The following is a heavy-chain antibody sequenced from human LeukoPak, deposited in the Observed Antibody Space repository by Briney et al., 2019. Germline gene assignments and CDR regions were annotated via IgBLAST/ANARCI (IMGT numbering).Heavy chain of an antibody. CDR1: GFTFSSYS. Sequence: PGGSLRLSCAASGFTFSSYSMNWVRQAPGKGLEWVSSISSSSSYIYYADSVKGRFTISRDNAKNSLYLQMNSLRAEDTAVYYCAREEERYSSSSRGYYYYYYMDVWGKGTTVTVSS. CDR3: AREEERYSSSSRGYYYYYYMDV. D-gene: IGHD6-13*01. V-gene: IGHV3-21*01. J-gene: IGHJ6*03. CDR2: ISSSSSYI.